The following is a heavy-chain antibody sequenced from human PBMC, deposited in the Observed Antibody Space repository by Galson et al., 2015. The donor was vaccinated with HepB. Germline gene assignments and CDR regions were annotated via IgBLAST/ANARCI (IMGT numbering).Heavy chain of an antibody. CDR1: GYTFTSYG. J-gene: IGHJ6*02. V-gene: IGHV1-18*04. CDR2: ISAYNGNT. CDR3: ARDFNSGGWYGAWYYYYGMDV. Sequence: SVKVSCKASGYTFTSYGISWVRQAPGQGLEWMGWISAYNGNTNYAQKLQGRVTMTTDTSTSTAYMELRSLRSDDTAVYYCARDFNSGGWYGAWYYYYGMDVWGQGTTVTVSS. D-gene: IGHD6-19*01.